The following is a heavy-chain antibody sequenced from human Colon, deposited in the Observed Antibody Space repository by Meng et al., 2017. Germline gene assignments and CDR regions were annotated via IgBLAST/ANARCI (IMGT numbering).Heavy chain of an antibody. D-gene: IGHD1-26*01. CDR3: AGGPWELDY. CDR2: IDYSRSI. Sequence: QGPLEEAGQGLGRPSGTLSLACTVSGGSVSRGSHYWSWIRQPPGKGLEWIGYIDYSRSINYYPSLKSRVTMSVDTSKNQFSLNLSSVTAADTAVYYCAGGPWELDYWGQGTLVTVSS. J-gene: IGHJ4*02. V-gene: IGHV4-61*01. CDR1: GGSVSRGSHY.